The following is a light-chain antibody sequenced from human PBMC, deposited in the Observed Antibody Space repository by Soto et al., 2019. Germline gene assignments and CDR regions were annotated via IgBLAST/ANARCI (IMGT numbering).Light chain of an antibody. J-gene: IGLJ1*01. CDR3: SSYTTSSTYV. CDR2: DVT. CDR1: RSDVGAYNY. Sequence: QSVLTQPRSVSGSPGQSVIISCTGSRSDVGAYNYVSWYQQHPGKAPKLIIFDVTKRPSGVPHRFSGSKSGNTASLTISGLQAEDEADYYCSSYTTSSTYVFGTGTKVTVL. V-gene: IGLV2-11*01.